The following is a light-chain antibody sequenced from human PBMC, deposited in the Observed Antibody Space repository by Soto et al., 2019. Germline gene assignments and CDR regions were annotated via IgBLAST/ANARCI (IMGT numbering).Light chain of an antibody. Sequence: LAHPASVCGSPRQSITNACTGATSDDYVSWYQQPPGKAPKLLIYEVVNRPSEVSNRFSGSKSENTASLTISGLQAEDEAHYYCSSYTTNNSWIFGTGTKVTVL. V-gene: IGLV2-14*01. CDR1: TSDDY. J-gene: IGLJ1*01. CDR2: EVV. CDR3: SSYTTNNSWI.